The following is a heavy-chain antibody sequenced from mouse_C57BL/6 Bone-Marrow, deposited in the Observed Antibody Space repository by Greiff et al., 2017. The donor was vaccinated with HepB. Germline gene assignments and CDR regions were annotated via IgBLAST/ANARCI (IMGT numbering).Heavy chain of an antibody. Sequence: LQQPGAELVMPGASVKLSCKASGYTFTSYWMHWVKQRPGQGLEWIGEIDPSDSYTNYNQKFKGKSTLTVDKSSSTAYMQLSSLTSEDSAVYYCARGDGPYAMDYWGQGTSVTVSS. CDR3: ARGDGPYAMDY. CDR2: IDPSDSYT. V-gene: IGHV1-69*01. J-gene: IGHJ4*01. D-gene: IGHD2-3*01. CDR1: GYTFTSYW.